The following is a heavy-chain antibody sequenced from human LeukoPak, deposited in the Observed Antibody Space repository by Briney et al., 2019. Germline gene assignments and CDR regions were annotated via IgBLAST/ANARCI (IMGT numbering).Heavy chain of an antibody. V-gene: IGHV1-46*01. CDR1: GYTFTSYY. Sequence: SSVKASCKASGYTFTSYYMHWVRQAPGQGLEWMGIINPSGGSTSYAQKFQGRVTITRDTSTSTVYMELSSLRSEDTAVYYCARENWNNYWFDPWGQGTLVPVSS. J-gene: IGHJ5*02. CDR2: INPSGGST. CDR3: ARENWNNYWFDP. D-gene: IGHD1/OR15-1a*01.